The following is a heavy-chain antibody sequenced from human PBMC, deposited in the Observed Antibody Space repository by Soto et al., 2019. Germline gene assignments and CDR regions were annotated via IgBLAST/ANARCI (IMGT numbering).Heavy chain of an antibody. Sequence: EVQLLESGGGLVQPGESLRLSCAASGLTFSIYAMNWVRQAPGKGLEWVSTISHTGAGTYYADSVKGRFTISRDNYMSTLYLHMTGLRADDTALYYCAQRGDCSGGTCFFDHWGQGILVTVAS. CDR1: GLTFSIYA. V-gene: IGHV3-23*01. CDR3: AQRGDCSGGTCFFDH. D-gene: IGHD2-15*01. J-gene: IGHJ4*02. CDR2: ISHTGAGT.